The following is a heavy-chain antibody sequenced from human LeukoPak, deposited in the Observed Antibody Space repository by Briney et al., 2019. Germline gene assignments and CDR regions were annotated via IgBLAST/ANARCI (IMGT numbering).Heavy chain of an antibody. CDR3: ARAPSGYYYGWFDP. CDR1: GYTFTGSY. J-gene: IGHJ5*02. CDR2: INPNTGGT. V-gene: IGHV1-2*02. D-gene: IGHD3-22*01. Sequence: GASVKVSCKASGYTFTGSYMHWVRQAPGQGLEWMGWINPNTGGTNYAQKFQGRVTMTRDTSISTAYMELSRLRSDATAVYYCARAPSGYYYGWFDPWGQGTLVTVSS.